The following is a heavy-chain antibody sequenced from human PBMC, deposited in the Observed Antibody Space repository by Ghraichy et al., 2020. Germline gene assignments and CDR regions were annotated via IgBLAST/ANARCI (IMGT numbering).Heavy chain of an antibody. Sequence: SQTLSLTCTVSGGCISSFTSYWGWIRQPPGKGLEWIGSVSNSGSTYYNSSLKSRVTISVDTSKNQFSLNLSSVTAADTAVYYCARRGYGNAFDIWGQGALVPVSS. D-gene: IGHD5-12*01. CDR1: GGCISSFTSY. V-gene: IGHV4-39*01. CDR2: VSNSGST. J-gene: IGHJ3*02. CDR3: ARRGYGNAFDI.